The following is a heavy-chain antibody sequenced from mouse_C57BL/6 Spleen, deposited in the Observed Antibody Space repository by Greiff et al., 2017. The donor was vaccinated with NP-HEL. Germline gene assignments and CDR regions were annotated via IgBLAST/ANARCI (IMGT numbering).Heavy chain of an antibody. CDR2: ISSGSSTI. CDR3: ASPYSNPWFAY. CDR1: GFTFSDYG. Sequence: EVKLVESGGGLVKPGGSLKLSCAASGFTFSDYGMHWVRQAPEKGLEWVAYISSGSSTIYYADTVKGRFTISRDNAKNTLFLQMTSLRSEDTAMYYCASPYSNPWFAYWGQGTLVTVSA. D-gene: IGHD2-5*01. J-gene: IGHJ3*01. V-gene: IGHV5-17*01.